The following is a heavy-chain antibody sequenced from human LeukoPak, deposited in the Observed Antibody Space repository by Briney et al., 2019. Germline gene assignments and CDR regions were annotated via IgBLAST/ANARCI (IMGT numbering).Heavy chain of an antibody. V-gene: IGHV4-59*08. Sequence: SETLSLTCTASGGSISGYYWIWIRQPPGKGLEWIGYIFYTGSTTYNPSLKSRVTISLDTSKNQFSLNLSSVTAADTAVYYCARHAGNRGGDYFDYWGQGALVTVSS. CDR2: IFYTGST. CDR3: ARHAGNRGGDYFDY. D-gene: IGHD1-14*01. J-gene: IGHJ4*02. CDR1: GGSISGYY.